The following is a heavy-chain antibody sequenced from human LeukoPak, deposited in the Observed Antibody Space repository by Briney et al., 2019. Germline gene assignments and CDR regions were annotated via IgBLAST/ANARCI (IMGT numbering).Heavy chain of an antibody. CDR2: IKQDGSEK. D-gene: IGHD3-10*01. CDR3: ARRSGGDY. J-gene: IGHJ4*02. Sequence: GGSLRLSCAASGFTFSSYWRSWVRQAPGKGLEWVANIKQDGSEKYYVDSVKGRFTISRDNAKNSLYLQMNSLRAEDTAVYYCARRSGGDYWGQGTLVTVSS. CDR1: GFTFSSYW. V-gene: IGHV3-7*01.